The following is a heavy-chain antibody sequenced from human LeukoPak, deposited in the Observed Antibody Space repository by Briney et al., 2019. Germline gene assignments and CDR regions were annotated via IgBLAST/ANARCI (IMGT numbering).Heavy chain of an antibody. Sequence: GGSLRLSSAASGFTFSSYGMHWVRQAPRKGLEWVAVIWYDGSNKYYADSVKGRFTISRDNSKNTLYLQMNSLRAEDTAVYYCARERQWLATDAFDIWGQGTMVTVSS. J-gene: IGHJ3*02. CDR2: IWYDGSNK. CDR1: GFTFSSYG. V-gene: IGHV3-33*01. D-gene: IGHD6-19*01. CDR3: ARERQWLATDAFDI.